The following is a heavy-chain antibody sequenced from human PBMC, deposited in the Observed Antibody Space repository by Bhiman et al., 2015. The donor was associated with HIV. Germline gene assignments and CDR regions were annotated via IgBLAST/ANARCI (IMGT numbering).Heavy chain of an antibody. J-gene: IGHJ4*02. V-gene: IGHV3-9*01. CDR2: ITWNSGTL. Sequence: EVQLIESGGDLVQPGRSLRLSCAASGFTFADYALHWVRQAPGKGLEWVSGITWNSGTLGYADSVEGRFTISRDNAKNSLYLQMNSLRAEDTAFYYCAKGLGIVATAYFDSWGQGTLVTVSS. CDR3: AKGLGIVATAYFDS. D-gene: IGHD5-12*01. CDR1: GFTFADYA.